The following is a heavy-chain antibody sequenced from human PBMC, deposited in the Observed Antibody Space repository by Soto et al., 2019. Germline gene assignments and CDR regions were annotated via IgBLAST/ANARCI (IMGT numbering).Heavy chain of an antibody. J-gene: IGHJ5*02. CDR2: IIPIFGTA. D-gene: IGHD2-21*02. Sequence: SGAEVKKPGSSVKVSCKASGGTFSSYAISWVRQAPGQGLEWMGGIIPIFGTANYAQKFQGRVTITADESTSTAYMELSSLRSEDTAVYYCARDPRARYCGGDCYSSWGQGTLVTVSS. CDR1: GGTFSSYA. CDR3: ARDPRARYCGGDCYSS. V-gene: IGHV1-69*01.